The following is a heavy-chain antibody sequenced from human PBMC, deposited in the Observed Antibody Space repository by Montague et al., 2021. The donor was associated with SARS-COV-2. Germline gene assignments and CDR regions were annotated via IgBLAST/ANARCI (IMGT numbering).Heavy chain of an antibody. CDR3: ARHSSYGDFHFDY. J-gene: IGHJ4*02. V-gene: IGHV4-59*08. CDR1: GDYFSSHY. CDR2: IFNNGSP. Sequence: SETLSLTCSVSGDYFSSHYWSWIRQPPGKGLEWIGYIFNNGSPDYSPSLKSRVTISIDTSSNQFSLRLRSVTATDTAVYFCARHSSYGDFHFDYWGQGLLVAVSS. D-gene: IGHD4-17*01.